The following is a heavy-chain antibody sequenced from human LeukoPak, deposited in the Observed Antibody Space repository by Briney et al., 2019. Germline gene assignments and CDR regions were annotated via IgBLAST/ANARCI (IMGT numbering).Heavy chain of an antibody. Sequence: GGSLRLSCAVSGFTFSSYNMNWVRQAPGKGLEWVSYITYITSSSSSTYYADSVKGRFTISRDNAKNSLYLQMNSLRAEDTAVYFCMRVRGEYYMDVWGKGTTVTVSS. V-gene: IGHV3-48*01. CDR1: GFTFSSYN. CDR2: ITYITSSSSST. D-gene: IGHD3-10*01. CDR3: MRVRGEYYMDV. J-gene: IGHJ6*03.